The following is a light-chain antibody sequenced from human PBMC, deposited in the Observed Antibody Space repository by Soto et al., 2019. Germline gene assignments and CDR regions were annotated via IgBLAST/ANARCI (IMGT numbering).Light chain of an antibody. CDR3: QVWDSSRDHYV. CDR2: DDS. Sequence: SYELTQPPSVSVAPGQTARITCGGNRIGSKSVQWYEQKAGQAPVLVDYDDSDRPSGIPGRFSGSKSGNTATLTTSDVGAGDDADYYCQVWDSSRDHYVFGPGTKLTVL. J-gene: IGLJ1*01. V-gene: IGLV3-21*02. CDR1: RIGSKS.